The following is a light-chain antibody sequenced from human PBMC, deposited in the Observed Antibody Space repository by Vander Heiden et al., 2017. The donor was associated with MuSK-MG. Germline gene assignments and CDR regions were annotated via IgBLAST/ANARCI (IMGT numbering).Light chain of an antibody. CDR1: NIGSKS. V-gene: IGLV3-21*03. CDR3: QVWDSSSDDVL. CDR2: DDN. J-gene: IGLJ2*01. Sequence: SYALTQPTSASAAPEKTAPMTCGGDNIGSKSVHWYQQKPGPAPVLVVQDDNKRHSGIPERFSGSNSGSVATLTISGVDPGDEADYYCQVWDSSSDDVLFGGGTKLTVL.